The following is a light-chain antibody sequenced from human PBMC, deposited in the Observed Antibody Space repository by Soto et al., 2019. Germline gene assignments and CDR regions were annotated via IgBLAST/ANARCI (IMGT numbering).Light chain of an antibody. CDR2: EGS. V-gene: IGLV2-23*01. CDR3: CSYAGSSTFYV. J-gene: IGLJ1*01. CDR1: SSDVGSYNL. Sequence: QSVLTQPASVSGSPGQSITLSCTGTSSDVGSYNLVSWYQQHPGKAPKLMIYEGSKRPSGVSNRFSGSKSGNTASLTISGLQADDEADYYCCSYAGSSTFYVLGTGTKVTVL.